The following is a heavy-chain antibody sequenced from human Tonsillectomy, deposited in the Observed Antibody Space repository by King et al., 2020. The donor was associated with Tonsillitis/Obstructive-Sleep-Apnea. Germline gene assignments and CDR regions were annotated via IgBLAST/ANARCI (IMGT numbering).Heavy chain of an antibody. CDR1: GFTLSDYA. V-gene: IGHV3-30*04. CDR3: AKSRGSSSGFDFFFDY. D-gene: IGHD6-6*01. Sequence: QLVQSGGGVVQPGRSLRLSCAASGFTLSDYAMHWVLQAPGKGLQWVAVMSYDVSTKYYADSVKGRFTIASDKSKNTLDLQMNSLRGEDTAVYYCAKSRGSSSGFDFFFDYWGQGTLVTVSS. J-gene: IGHJ4*02. CDR2: MSYDVSTK.